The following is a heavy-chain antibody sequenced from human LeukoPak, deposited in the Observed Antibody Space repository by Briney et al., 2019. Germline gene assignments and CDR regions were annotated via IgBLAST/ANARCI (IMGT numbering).Heavy chain of an antibody. CDR1: GFTFSSYA. CDR3: AREPYGDYFDY. V-gene: IGHV3-7*03. Sequence: GGSLRLSCAASGFTFSSYAMSWVRQAPGKGLEWVANIKQDGSEKYYVDSVKGRFTISRDNAKNSLYLQMNSLRAEDTAVYYCAREPYGDYFDYWGQGTLVTVSS. CDR2: IKQDGSEK. D-gene: IGHD4-17*01. J-gene: IGHJ4*02.